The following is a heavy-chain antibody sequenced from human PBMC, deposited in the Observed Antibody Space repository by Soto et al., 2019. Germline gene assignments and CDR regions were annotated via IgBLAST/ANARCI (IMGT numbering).Heavy chain of an antibody. CDR3: ARLLRGRDGDNYFDY. J-gene: IGHJ4*02. D-gene: IGHD4-17*01. CDR1: GYSFSKDW. V-gene: IGHV5-51*03. CDR2: IYPDDSDT. Sequence: EVQLVQSGAEVKKPEESLKISCEGSGYSFSKDWIGWVRQMPGKGLEWMGIIYPDDSDTRYSPSFHGQVTISADKSINTAYLQWSSLKASDTAMYYCARLLRGRDGDNYFDYWGQGTLVTVSS.